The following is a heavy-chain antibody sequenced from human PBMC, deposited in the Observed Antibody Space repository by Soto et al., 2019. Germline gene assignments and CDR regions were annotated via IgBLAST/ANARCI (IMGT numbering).Heavy chain of an antibody. CDR1: GGTFSSYA. Sequence: SVKVSCKASGGTFSSYAISWVRQAPGQGLEWMGGIIPIFGTANYAQKFQGRVTITADESTSTAYMELSSLRSEDTAVYYCARSPTSGYSSGWSKIGYYYYGMDVWGQGTTVTVSS. V-gene: IGHV1-69*13. CDR2: IIPIFGTA. D-gene: IGHD6-19*01. J-gene: IGHJ6*02. CDR3: ARSPTSGYSSGWSKIGYYYYGMDV.